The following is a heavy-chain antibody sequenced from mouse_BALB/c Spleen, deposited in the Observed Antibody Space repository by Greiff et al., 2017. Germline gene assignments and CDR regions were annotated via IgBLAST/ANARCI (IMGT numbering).Heavy chain of an antibody. CDR1: GYTFSSYW. V-gene: IGHV1-9*01. J-gene: IGHJ4*01. CDR3: AREERYGPYAMDY. D-gene: IGHD2-14*01. CDR2: ILPGSGST. Sequence: QVQLKQSGAELMKPGASVKISCKATGYTFSSYWIEWVKQRPGHGLEWIGEILPGSGSTNYNEKFKGKATFTADTSSNTAYMQLSSLTSEDSAVYYCAREERYGPYAMDYWGQGTSVTVSS.